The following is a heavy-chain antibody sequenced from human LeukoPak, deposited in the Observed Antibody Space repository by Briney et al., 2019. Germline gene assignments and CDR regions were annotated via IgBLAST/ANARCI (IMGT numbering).Heavy chain of an antibody. D-gene: IGHD6-19*01. CDR1: GFTFDDYA. Sequence: GGSLRLSCAASGFTFDDYAMHCVRPSPGKGLEWVSGISLNSGSIGYADSVKGRFPISRDNAKNSLYLQMNSLRAEDMALYYCVKGIAVALPFFDYWGQGTLVTVSS. V-gene: IGHV3-9*03. CDR3: VKGIAVALPFFDY. CDR2: ISLNSGSI. J-gene: IGHJ4*02.